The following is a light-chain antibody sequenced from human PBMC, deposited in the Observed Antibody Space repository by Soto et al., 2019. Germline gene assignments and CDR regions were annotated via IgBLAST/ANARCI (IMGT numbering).Light chain of an antibody. CDR3: QQRSNWPPPFT. V-gene: IGKV3-11*01. J-gene: IGKJ3*01. CDR1: QSINNY. Sequence: EIVLTQSPATLSLSPGERATLSCRTIQSINNYLAWYQQKPGQAPRLLIYDASNRATGIPARFSGSGSGTDFTLTISSLEPEDFAVYYCQQRSNWPPPFTFGPGTKVDIK. CDR2: DAS.